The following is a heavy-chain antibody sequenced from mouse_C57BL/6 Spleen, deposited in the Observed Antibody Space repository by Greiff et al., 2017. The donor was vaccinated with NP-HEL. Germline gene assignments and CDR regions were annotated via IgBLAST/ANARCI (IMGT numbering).Heavy chain of an antibody. J-gene: IGHJ4*01. CDR3: ARGYADLYAMDY. CDR1: GFTFSDYG. Sequence: EVQGVESGGGLVQPGGSLKLSCAASGFTFSDYGMAWVRQAPRKGPEWVAFISNLAYSIYYADTVTGRFTISRENAKNTLYLEMSSLRSEDTAMYYCARGYADLYAMDYWGQGTSVTVSS. D-gene: IGHD2-2*01. CDR2: ISNLAYSI. V-gene: IGHV5-15*01.